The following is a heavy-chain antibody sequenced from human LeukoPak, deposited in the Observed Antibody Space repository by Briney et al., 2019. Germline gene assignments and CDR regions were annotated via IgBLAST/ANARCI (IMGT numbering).Heavy chain of an antibody. CDR2: MNPNSGNT. CDR1: GYTFTSYD. J-gene: IGHJ6*03. D-gene: IGHD6-13*01. CDR3: ARSYSSSWYSVYYYYYMDV. V-gene: IGHV1-8*01. Sequence: EASVKVSCKASGYTFTSYDINWVRQATGQGLEWMGWMNPNSGNTGYAQKFQGRVTMTRNTSISTAYVELSSLRSEDTAVYYRARSYSSSWYSVYYYYYMDVWGKGTTVTISS.